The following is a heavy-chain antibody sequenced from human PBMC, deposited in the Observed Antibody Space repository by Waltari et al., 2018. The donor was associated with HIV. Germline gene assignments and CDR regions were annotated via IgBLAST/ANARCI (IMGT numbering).Heavy chain of an antibody. D-gene: IGHD3-16*01. Sequence: VQLVESGGGLVQPGGSLKRSCAASGFTFSDSAVHWVRQASGKGQEWVVHGRTKPYTFATIYAESVKGRFTFSRDDAKNTAYLEMDSLKTEDTAMYYCTTAPGGDYWGQGTLVTVSS. J-gene: IGHJ4*02. CDR2: GRTKPYTFAT. CDR1: GFTFSDSA. V-gene: IGHV3-73*02. CDR3: TTAPGGDY.